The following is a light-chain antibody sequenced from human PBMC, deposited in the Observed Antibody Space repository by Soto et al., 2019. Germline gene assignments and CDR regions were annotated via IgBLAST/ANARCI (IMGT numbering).Light chain of an antibody. CDR3: PQYGSSPPT. J-gene: IGKJ1*01. CDR2: GAS. CDR1: QSVSSNY. Sequence: EIVLTQSPGTLSLSPGESATLSCRASQSVSSNYLAWYQQKPGQAPRLLIFGASSRATGIPDRFSGSGSGTDFTLSIGRLEPDDFAVYYCPQYGSSPPTVGQGTNVEIK. V-gene: IGKV3-20*01.